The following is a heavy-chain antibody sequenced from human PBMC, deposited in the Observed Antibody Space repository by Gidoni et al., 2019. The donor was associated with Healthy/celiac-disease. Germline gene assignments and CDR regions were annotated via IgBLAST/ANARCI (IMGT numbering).Heavy chain of an antibody. CDR2: ISYDGSNK. Sequence: QVQLVESGGGVVQPGRSLRLSCAASGFTFSSYAMHWVRQAPGKGLEWVSVISYDGSNKYYADSVKGRFTISRDNSKNTLYLQMNSLRAEDTAVYYCARAQSAMVYFHYWGQGTLVTVSS. V-gene: IGHV3-30*01. J-gene: IGHJ4*02. D-gene: IGHD5-18*01. CDR1: GFTFSSYA. CDR3: ARAQSAMVYFHY.